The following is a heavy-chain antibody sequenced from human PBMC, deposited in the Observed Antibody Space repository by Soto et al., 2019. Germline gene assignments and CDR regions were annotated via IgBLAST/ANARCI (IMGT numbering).Heavy chain of an antibody. CDR1: GFTFSSYW. D-gene: IGHD2-21*02. Sequence: GGSLRLSCAASGFTFSSYWMHWVRQAPGKGLVWVSRINSDGSSTSYADSVKGRFTISRDNAKNTLYLQMNSLRAEDTAVYYCARDTYCGGDCYWYYFDYWGQGTLVTVSS. CDR2: INSDGSST. CDR3: ARDTYCGGDCYWYYFDY. J-gene: IGHJ4*02. V-gene: IGHV3-74*01.